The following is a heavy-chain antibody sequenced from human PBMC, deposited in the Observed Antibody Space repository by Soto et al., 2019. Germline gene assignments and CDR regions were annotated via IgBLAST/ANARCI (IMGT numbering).Heavy chain of an antibody. V-gene: IGHV1-3*01. CDR1: GYTFTSYA. Sequence: QVQLVQSGAEVKKPGASVKVSCKASGYTFTSYAMHWVRQAPGQRLEWMGWINAGNGNTKYSQKFQGRVTITRDTGASKAYMGLSSLGSENTAVYYCARGGRGVRGVLTPIGYFDLWGRGTLVTVSS. CDR2: INAGNGNT. CDR3: ARGGRGVRGVLTPIGYFDL. D-gene: IGHD3-10*01. J-gene: IGHJ2*01.